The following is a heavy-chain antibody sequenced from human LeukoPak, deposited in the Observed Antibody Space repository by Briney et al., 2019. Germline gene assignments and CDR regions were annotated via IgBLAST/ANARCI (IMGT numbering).Heavy chain of an antibody. J-gene: IGHJ5*01. CDR1: GFTFSRYW. CDR2: IKKDGSEK. CDR3: TRDPRHFDS. V-gene: IGHV3-7*01. D-gene: IGHD6-6*01. Sequence: GGSLRLSCAASGFTFSRYWMSWVRQAPGKGLEWVANIKKDGSEKYYVDSVKGRFTISRDNAKNSLYLQMNSLRVEDTAVYYCTRDPRHFDSCGQGTLVTVSS.